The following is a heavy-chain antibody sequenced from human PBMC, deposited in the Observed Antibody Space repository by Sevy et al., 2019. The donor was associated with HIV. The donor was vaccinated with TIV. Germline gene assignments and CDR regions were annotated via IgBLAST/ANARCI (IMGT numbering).Heavy chain of an antibody. Sequence: SGPTLVNPTQTLTLTCTFSGFTLTNNGVGVGWIRQPPGKALEWLSIIYWDDDKRYSPSLENRLTITKDTSKNQVFLTVTDVGPVDTATYYCARRPYCSDGVCHEFYFDSWGQGMLVTISS. J-gene: IGHJ4*02. V-gene: IGHV2-5*02. D-gene: IGHD2-15*01. CDR2: IYWDDDK. CDR1: GFTLTNNGVG. CDR3: ARRPYCSDGVCHEFYFDS.